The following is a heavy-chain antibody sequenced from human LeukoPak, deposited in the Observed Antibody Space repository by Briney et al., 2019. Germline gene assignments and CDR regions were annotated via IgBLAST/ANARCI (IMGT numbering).Heavy chain of an antibody. CDR2: INPSGGST. CDR1: GYTFTSYG. V-gene: IGHV1-46*01. CDR3: AREYSGSYSLDY. Sequence: APVKVSCKASGYTFTSYGISWVRQAPGQGLEWMGIINPSGGSTSYAQKFQGRVTMTRDTSTSTVYMELSSLRSEDTAVYYCAREYSGSYSLDYWGQGTLVTVSS. J-gene: IGHJ4*02. D-gene: IGHD1-26*01.